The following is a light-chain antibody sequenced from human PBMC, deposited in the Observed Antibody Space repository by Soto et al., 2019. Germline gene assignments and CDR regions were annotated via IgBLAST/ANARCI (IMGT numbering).Light chain of an antibody. V-gene: IGLV2-14*01. CDR2: DVI. J-gene: IGLJ2*01. CDR3: SSYTITTTVV. CDR1: SSDIAVYSY. Sequence: QSALTQPASVSGSPGQSITISCTGTSSDIAVYSYVSWFQQHPGKAPKLIIYDVINRPSGVSSRFSGSKSGNTASLTISGLQAEDESDYYCSSYTITTTVVFGGGTKLTVL.